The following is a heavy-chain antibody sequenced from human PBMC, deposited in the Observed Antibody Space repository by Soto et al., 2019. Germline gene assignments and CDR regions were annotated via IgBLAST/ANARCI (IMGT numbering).Heavy chain of an antibody. D-gene: IGHD6-25*01. CDR1: GFTFSSYG. CDR3: ARPDLSGSYGMDV. J-gene: IGHJ6*02. CDR2: IWYDGSNK. Sequence: GGSLRLSCAASGFTFSSYGMHWVRQAPGKGLEWVAVIWYDGSNKYYADSVKGRFTISRDNSKNTLYLQMNSLRAEDTAVYYCARPDLSGSYGMDVWGQGTTVTVSS. V-gene: IGHV3-33*01.